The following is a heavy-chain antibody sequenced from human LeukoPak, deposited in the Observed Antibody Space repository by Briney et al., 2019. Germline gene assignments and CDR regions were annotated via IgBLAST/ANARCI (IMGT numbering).Heavy chain of an antibody. V-gene: IGHV4-4*07. Sequence: PSETLSLTCTVSGGSISLYYWSWIRQPAGKGLEWIGRIYSSGSTNYNPSLKSRVTMSVDTSKNQFSLKLSSVTAADTAVYYCARTPVPAAXNWFDPWGQGTLVTVSS. D-gene: IGHD2-2*01. CDR1: GGSISLYY. J-gene: IGHJ5*02. CDR2: IYSSGST. CDR3: ARTPVPAAXNWFDP.